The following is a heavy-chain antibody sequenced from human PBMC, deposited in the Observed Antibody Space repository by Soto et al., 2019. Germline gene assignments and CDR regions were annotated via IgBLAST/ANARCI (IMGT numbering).Heavy chain of an antibody. CDR1: GFTFSSYS. CDR2: ITSSSSYL. Sequence: GGSLRLSCAASGFTFSSYSMNWVRQAPGKGLEWVSSITSSSSYLYYADSVKGRFTISRDNAKNSLFLQMNSLRVEDTAVYYCARDSYCSSTSCYADAFDIWGQGTMVTVS. D-gene: IGHD2-2*01. V-gene: IGHV3-21*01. J-gene: IGHJ3*02. CDR3: ARDSYCSSTSCYADAFDI.